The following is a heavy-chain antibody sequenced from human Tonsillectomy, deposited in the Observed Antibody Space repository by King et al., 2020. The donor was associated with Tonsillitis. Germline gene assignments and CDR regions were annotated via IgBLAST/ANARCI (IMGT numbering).Heavy chain of an antibody. V-gene: IGHV3-30*18. J-gene: IGHJ6*02. CDR1: GFTFSSYG. Sequence: VKLVESGGGVVQPGRSLRLSCAASGFTFSSYGMHWVRKAPGKGLEWVAVISYDGSNKYYADSVKGRFTISRDNSKNTLYLQMNSLRAEDTAVYYCAKDLGQVVVVPYGMDVWGQGTTVTVSS. CDR2: ISYDGSNK. D-gene: IGHD2-2*01. CDR3: AKDLGQVVVVPYGMDV.